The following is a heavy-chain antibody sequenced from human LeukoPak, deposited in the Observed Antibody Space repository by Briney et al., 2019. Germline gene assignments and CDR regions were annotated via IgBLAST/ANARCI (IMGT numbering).Heavy chain of an antibody. D-gene: IGHD3-22*01. CDR2: ISSSSSYI. CDR3: ARGVWLLH. V-gene: IGHV3-21*01. Sequence: GGSLRLSCAASGFTFSSYSMNWVRQAPGKGLEWVSSISSSSSYIYYADSVKGRFTISRDNAKNSLYLQMNGLRAEDTAVYYCARGVWLLHRGQGTLVTVSS. J-gene: IGHJ4*02. CDR1: GFTFSSYS.